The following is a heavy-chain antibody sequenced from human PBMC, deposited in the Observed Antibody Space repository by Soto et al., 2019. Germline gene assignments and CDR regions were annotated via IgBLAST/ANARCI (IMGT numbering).Heavy chain of an antibody. CDR3: AGDGRGSGYYYAFDYYGMDV. CDR1: GYTFTSYG. Sequence: QVQLVQSGAEVKKPGASVKVSCKASGYTFTSYGISWVRQAPGQGLEWMGWISAYNGNTNYAQKRQGRVTMTTDTSTSTAYMELRSLRSDYTAVYYCAGDGRGSGYYYAFDYYGMDVWGQGTTVTVSS. D-gene: IGHD3-22*01. CDR2: ISAYNGNT. V-gene: IGHV1-18*01. J-gene: IGHJ6*02.